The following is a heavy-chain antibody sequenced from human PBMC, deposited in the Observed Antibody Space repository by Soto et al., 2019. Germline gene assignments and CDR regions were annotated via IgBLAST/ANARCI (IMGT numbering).Heavy chain of an antibody. CDR2: IYYNRRT. D-gene: IGHD3-3*01. V-gene: IGHV4-59*01. Sequence: QVQLQESGPGLVKTLETLSLTCTVSGGSISTYYWSWIRQPPGKGLEWLGYIYYNRRTDYNPSLESRVTISLDTSKSQFSQKLSSVSAADTAVYYCARDGSGYDFWSGPYFFDYWGPGTLVTVSS. J-gene: IGHJ4*02. CDR1: GGSISTYY. CDR3: ARDGSGYDFWSGPYFFDY.